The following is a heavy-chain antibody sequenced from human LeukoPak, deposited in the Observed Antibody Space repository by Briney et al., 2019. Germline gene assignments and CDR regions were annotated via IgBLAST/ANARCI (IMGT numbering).Heavy chain of an antibody. D-gene: IGHD3-16*01. CDR2: ISSSSSYI. V-gene: IGHV3-21*01. CDR1: GFTFSSYS. Sequence: GGSLRLSCAASGFTFSSYSMNWVRQAPGKGLEWVSSISSSSSYIYYADSVKGRFTISRDNAKNSLYLQMNSLRAEDTAMYYCARDLMGDTPWGNAFGIWGQGTMVTVSS. CDR3: ARDLMGDTPWGNAFGI. J-gene: IGHJ3*02.